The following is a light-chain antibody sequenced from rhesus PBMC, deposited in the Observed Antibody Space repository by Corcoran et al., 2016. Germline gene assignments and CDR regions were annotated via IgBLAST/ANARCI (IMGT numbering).Light chain of an antibody. CDR2: YAS. CDR1: QGISNN. J-gene: IGKJ2*01. Sequence: DIHMTQSPSSLSVSVGDTVTITCRASQGISNNLAWYQQKPGKVPNLRIYYASTLQSGVPSRFSGRGSCTDCHLTIGSLQPEDFATYYCRHGYDTPYSFGRGTKVEIK. CDR3: RHGYDTPYS. V-gene: IGKV1S15*01.